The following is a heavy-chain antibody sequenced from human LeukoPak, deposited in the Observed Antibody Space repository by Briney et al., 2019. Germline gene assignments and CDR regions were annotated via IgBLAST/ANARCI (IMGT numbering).Heavy chain of an antibody. CDR1: GLTFSAYG. V-gene: IGHV3-23*01. Sequence: GGSLRLSCAASGLTFSAYGMHWVRQAPGEGLEWVSTISGSGSSTYYADSVKGRFTISRDNPKNAQYLQMSSLRAEDTAVYYCAKAIAATGRWWIFDYWGQGTLVTVSS. CDR3: AKAIAATGRWWIFDY. D-gene: IGHD3-9*01. J-gene: IGHJ4*02. CDR2: ISGSGSST.